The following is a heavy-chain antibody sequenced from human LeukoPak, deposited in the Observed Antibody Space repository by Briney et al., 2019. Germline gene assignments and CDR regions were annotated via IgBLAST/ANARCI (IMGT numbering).Heavy chain of an antibody. CDR1: GFTFSDYY. D-gene: IGHD1-14*01. CDR2: ISSSGSTI. J-gene: IGHJ3*02. V-gene: IGHV3-11*01. Sequence: GGSLRLSCAASGFTFSDYYMGWIRQAPGKGLEWVSYISSSGSTIYYADSVKGRFTISRDNAKNSLYLQMNSLRAEDTAVYYCARYRLSFDAFDIWGQGTMVTVSS. CDR3: ARYRLSFDAFDI.